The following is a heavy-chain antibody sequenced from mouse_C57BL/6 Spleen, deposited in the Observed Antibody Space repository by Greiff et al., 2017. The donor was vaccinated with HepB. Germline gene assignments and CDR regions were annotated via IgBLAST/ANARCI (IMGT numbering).Heavy chain of an antibody. V-gene: IGHV1-42*01. CDR2: INPSTGGT. D-gene: IGHD2-4*01. CDR1: GYSFTGYY. CDR3: AIYYDYVWFAY. Sequence: EVQLQQSGPELVKPGASVKISCKASGYSFTGYYMNWVKQSPEKSLEWIGEINPSTGGTTYNQKFKAKATLTVDKSSSTAYMQLKSLTSEDSAVYYCAIYYDYVWFAYWSQGTLVTVSA. J-gene: IGHJ3*01.